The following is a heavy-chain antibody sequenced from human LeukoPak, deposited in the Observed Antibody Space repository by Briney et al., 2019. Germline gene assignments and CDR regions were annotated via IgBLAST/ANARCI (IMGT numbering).Heavy chain of an antibody. D-gene: IGHD3-10*01. J-gene: IGHJ4*02. Sequence: GGSLRLSCAASGFTFSSYSMNWVRQAPGKGLEWVSSISSSSSYIYYADSVKGRFTISRDNAKNSLYLQMNSLRAEDTAVYYCARGPGLLWFGELSHWGQGTLVTVSS. CDR3: ARGPGLLWFGELSH. CDR2: ISSSSSYI. V-gene: IGHV3-21*01. CDR1: GFTFSSYS.